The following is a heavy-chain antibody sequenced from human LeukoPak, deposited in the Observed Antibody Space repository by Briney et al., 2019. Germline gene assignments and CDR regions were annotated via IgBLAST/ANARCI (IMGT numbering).Heavy chain of an antibody. J-gene: IGHJ6*03. V-gene: IGHV4-4*09. D-gene: IGHD2/OR15-2a*01. CDR2: IYTSGST. CDR1: GGSISSYY. Sequence: SETLSLTCTVSGGSISSYYWSWLRQPPGKGLEWIGYIYTSGSTNYNPSLKSRVTISVDTSKNQFSLKLSSVTAADTAVYYCARHVSPYYYYYMDVWGKGTTVTVSS. CDR3: ARHVSPYYYYYMDV.